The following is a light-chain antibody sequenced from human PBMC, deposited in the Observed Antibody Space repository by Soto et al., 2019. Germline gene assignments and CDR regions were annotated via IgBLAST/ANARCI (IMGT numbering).Light chain of an antibody. CDR2: DTS. Sequence: EIVLTQSPGTLSLSPGEKAALSCRASQIVDSSYLAWYQQKPGQAPRLLIYDTSTRATGIPDRFSGSGSGTDFTLTISRLEPEDFAVYYCQQCDNSPWTFGQGTKVDIK. J-gene: IGKJ1*01. CDR3: QQCDNSPWT. CDR1: QIVDSSY. V-gene: IGKV3-20*01.